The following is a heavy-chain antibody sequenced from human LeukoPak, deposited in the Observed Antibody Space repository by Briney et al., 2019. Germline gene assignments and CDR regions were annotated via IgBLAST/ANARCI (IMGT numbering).Heavy chain of an antibody. CDR1: GFTFSSYS. J-gene: IGHJ6*03. Sequence: GGSLRLSCAASGFTFSSYSMNWVRQAPGKGLEWVSSISSSSSYTYYADSVKGRFTISRDNAKDSLYLQMNSLRAEDTAVYYCARGQWELLSYYYYMDVWGKGTTVTVSS. CDR2: ISSSSSYT. CDR3: ARGQWELLSYYYYMDV. V-gene: IGHV3-21*01. D-gene: IGHD1-26*01.